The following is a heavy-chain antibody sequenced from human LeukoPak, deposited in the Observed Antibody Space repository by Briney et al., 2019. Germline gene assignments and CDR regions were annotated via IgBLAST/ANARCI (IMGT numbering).Heavy chain of an antibody. D-gene: IGHD2-2*01. CDR2: IRNDGSNK. CDR1: GFTFSTYG. V-gene: IGHV3-30*02. J-gene: IGHJ5*02. Sequence: PGGSLRLSCAASGFTFSTYGMHWVRQAPGKGLEWVAFIRNDGSNKYYGDSVKGRFTISRDNSKNTLYLQMNSLRAEDTAVYYCAKLGYCSSTNCHGSDPWGQGTLVIVSS. CDR3: AKLGYCSSTNCHGSDP.